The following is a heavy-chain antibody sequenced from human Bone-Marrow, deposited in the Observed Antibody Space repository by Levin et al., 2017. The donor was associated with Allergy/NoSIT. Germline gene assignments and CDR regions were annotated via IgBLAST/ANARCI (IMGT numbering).Heavy chain of an antibody. Sequence: PSGGSLRLSCAASGFTFSSYAMHWVRQAPGKGLEWVAVISYDGSNKYYADSVKGRFTISRDNSKNTLYLQMNSLRAEDTAVYYCAREWRFGEFHFDYWGQGTLVTVSS. CDR3: AREWRFGEFHFDY. CDR1: GFTFSSYA. J-gene: IGHJ4*02. V-gene: IGHV3-30-3*01. D-gene: IGHD3-10*01. CDR2: ISYDGSNK.